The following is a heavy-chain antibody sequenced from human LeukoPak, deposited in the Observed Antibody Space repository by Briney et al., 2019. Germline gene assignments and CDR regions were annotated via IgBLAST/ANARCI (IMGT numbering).Heavy chain of an antibody. V-gene: IGHV4-59*01. Sequence: SETLSLTCSASGGSISSYYWSWIRQPPGKGLEWIGYIYYRGSTNYNPSLKSRVTISVDTSKNQFSLKLSSATATDTAMYYCARGDDYKSTLFDYWGQGTLVTVSS. J-gene: IGHJ4*02. CDR2: IYYRGST. D-gene: IGHD5-12*01. CDR1: GGSISSYY. CDR3: ARGDDYKSTLFDY.